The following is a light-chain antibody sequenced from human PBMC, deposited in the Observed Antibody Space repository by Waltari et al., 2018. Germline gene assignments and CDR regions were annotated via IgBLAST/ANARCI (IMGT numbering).Light chain of an antibody. CDR1: SSDIGRFDI. J-gene: IGLJ3*02. Sequence: QSALTQPAAVSGSPGQSVTISGTGASSDIGRFDIVPWYQQHPGNAPKLVISDVSKRPSGVSDRFSGSKSGDTASLTISGLQFEDEADYYCCSYAGNYVWVFGGGTRLTVL. CDR2: DVS. V-gene: IGLV2-23*02. CDR3: CSYAGNYVWV.